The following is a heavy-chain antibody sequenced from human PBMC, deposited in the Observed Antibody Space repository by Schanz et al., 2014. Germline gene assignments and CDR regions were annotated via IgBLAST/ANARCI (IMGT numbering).Heavy chain of an antibody. CDR1: GGSINSNSYY. D-gene: IGHD6-19*01. CDR2: VFYTGTT. V-gene: IGHV4-39*01. J-gene: IGHJ4*02. Sequence: QLQLQESGPGLVKPSETLSLICSVSGGSINSNSYYWGWIRQPPGKGLEWIGNVFYTGTTYTNPSLRSRLPLSVDTSNNQSSLKLPSVTAADTAVYFCARHGPLAGIPLDYWGRGTLVTVSS. CDR3: ARHGPLAGIPLDY.